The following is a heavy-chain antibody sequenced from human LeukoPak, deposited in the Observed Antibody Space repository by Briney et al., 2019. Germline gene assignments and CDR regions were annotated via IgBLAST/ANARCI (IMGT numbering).Heavy chain of an antibody. J-gene: IGHJ6*03. V-gene: IGHV3-7*01. CDR2: INQDGSEK. Sequence: GGSLRLSCTGSGFTFNNAWMSWVRQAPGRGLEWVANINQDGSEKHYVDSVKGRFTISTDNAKNSLYLQMNSLRAEDTAVYYCAREECFGSRCYSSNPTWYFYYMDVWGKGTTVTVSS. CDR3: AREECFGSRCYSSNPTWYFYYMDV. CDR1: GFTFNNAW. D-gene: IGHD2-15*01.